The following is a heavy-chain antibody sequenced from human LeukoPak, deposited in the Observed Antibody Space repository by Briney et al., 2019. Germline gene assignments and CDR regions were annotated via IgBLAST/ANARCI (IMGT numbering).Heavy chain of an antibody. D-gene: IGHD1-26*01. Sequence: PSETLSLTCTVSGGSISSSSYYWGWIRQPPGKGLEWIGEINHSGSTNYNPSLKSRVTISVDTSKNQFSLKLSSVTAADTAVYYCARGVLGATEGEYYFDYWGQGTLVTVSS. J-gene: IGHJ4*02. CDR2: INHSGST. V-gene: IGHV4-39*07. CDR3: ARGVLGATEGEYYFDY. CDR1: GGSISSSSYY.